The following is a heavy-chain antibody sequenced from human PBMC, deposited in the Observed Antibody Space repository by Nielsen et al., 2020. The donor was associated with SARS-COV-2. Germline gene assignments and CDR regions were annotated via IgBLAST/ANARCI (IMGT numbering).Heavy chain of an antibody. Sequence: SGPTLVQPTQTLTLTCTFSGFSLSTSGVGVGWIRQPPGKALEWLALIYWNDDKRYSPSLKSRLTITKDTSKNQVVLTMTSMDPVDTATYYCAHSRIVATSDAFDIWGQGTRVT. CDR1: GFSLSTSGVG. D-gene: IGHD5-12*01. V-gene: IGHV2-5*01. J-gene: IGHJ3*02. CDR2: IYWNDDK. CDR3: AHSRIVATSDAFDI.